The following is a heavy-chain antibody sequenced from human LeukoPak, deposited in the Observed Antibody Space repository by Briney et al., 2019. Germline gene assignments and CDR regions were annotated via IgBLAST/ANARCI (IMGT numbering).Heavy chain of an antibody. CDR1: GASTSAYY. CDR2: SYSGGNA. CDR3: AHSKRGGGYYINAFAV. J-gene: IGHJ3*01. V-gene: IGHV4-59*01. D-gene: IGHD1-26*01. Sequence: SEPLSLTCTVSGASTSAYYWSWIRQPPGKGLEWIGYSYSGGNANYNPSLKSRVTISIDTSENQFSLRLTSVTAADTAIYFCAHSKRGGGYYINAFAVWGQGALVTISS.